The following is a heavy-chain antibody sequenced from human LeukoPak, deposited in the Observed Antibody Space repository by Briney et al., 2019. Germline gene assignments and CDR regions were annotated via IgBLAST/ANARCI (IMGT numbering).Heavy chain of an antibody. V-gene: IGHV3-53*01. D-gene: IGHD6-6*01. J-gene: IGHJ6*02. CDR2: IYSGGST. CDR3: ASTSSSSGYYYGMDV. CDR1: GFTVSSNY. Sequence: PGGSLRLSCAASGFTVSSNYMSWVRQAPGKGLEWVSVIYSGGSTYYADSVKGRFTISRDNSKNTLYLQMNSLRAEDTAVYYCASTSSSSGYYYGMDVWGQGTTVTVSS.